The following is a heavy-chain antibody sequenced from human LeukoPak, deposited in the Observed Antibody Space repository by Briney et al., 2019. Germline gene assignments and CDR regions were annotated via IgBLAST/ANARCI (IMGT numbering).Heavy chain of an antibody. J-gene: IGHJ6*03. D-gene: IGHD3-16*01. Sequence: SETLSLTCAVSGYSISSGYYWGWIRQPPGKGLEWIGSIFHSGSTYYNPSLKSRVTMSVDTSKNQLSLKLSSVTAADTAVYYCARGGYYYLDVWGKGTTVTVSS. CDR1: GYSISSGYY. V-gene: IGHV4-38-2*01. CDR2: IFHSGST. CDR3: ARGGYYYLDV.